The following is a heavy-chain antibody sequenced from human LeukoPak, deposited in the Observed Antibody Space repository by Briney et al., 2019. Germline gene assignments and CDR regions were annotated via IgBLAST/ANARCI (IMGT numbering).Heavy chain of an antibody. CDR3: ARVGAVAGVDY. CDR2: ISPYNGNT. D-gene: IGHD6-19*01. J-gene: IGHJ4*02. V-gene: IGHV1-18*01. CDR1: GYTFTSYG. Sequence: ASVKVSCKASGYTFTSYGITWVRQAPGHGLEWIGWISPYNGNTNYAQKLQGRVTMTTDTSTSTAYMELRSLRSDDTAVYYCARVGAVAGVDYWGQGTLVTVSS.